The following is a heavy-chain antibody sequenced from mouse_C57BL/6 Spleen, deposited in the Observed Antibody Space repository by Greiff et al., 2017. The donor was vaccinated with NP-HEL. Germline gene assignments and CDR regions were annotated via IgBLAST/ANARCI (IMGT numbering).Heavy chain of an antibody. CDR3: ARNYGREGYYFDY. Sequence: LVESGAELVKPGASVKISCKASGYAFSSYWMNWVKQRPGKGLEWIGQIYPGDGDTNYNGKFKGKATLTADKSSSTAYMQLSSLTSEDSAVYFCARNYGREGYYFDYWGQGTTLTVSS. CDR2: IYPGDGDT. CDR1: GYAFSSYW. V-gene: IGHV1-80*01. J-gene: IGHJ2*01. D-gene: IGHD1-1*01.